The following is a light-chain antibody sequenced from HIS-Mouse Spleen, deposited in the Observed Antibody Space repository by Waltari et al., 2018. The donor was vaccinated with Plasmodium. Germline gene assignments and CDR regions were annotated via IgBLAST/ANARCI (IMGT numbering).Light chain of an antibody. CDR1: ALPKKY. Sequence: SYELTQPPSVSVSPGQTARITCSGDALPKKYAYWYQQKSGQAPVLVLYEDSKRPSGIPGRFAGSNSGNTATLTISGTQAMDEADYYCQAWDSSTVVFGGGTKLTVL. J-gene: IGLJ2*01. CDR3: QAWDSSTVV. V-gene: IGLV3-1*01. CDR2: EDS.